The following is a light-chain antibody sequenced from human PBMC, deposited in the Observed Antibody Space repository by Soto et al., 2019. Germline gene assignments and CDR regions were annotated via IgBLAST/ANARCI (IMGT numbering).Light chain of an antibody. J-gene: IGLJ3*02. V-gene: IGLV6-57*01. CDR3: ALYMGSGIWV. Sequence: NFMLTQPHSVSESPGKTVTISCTRSGGSIASNYVQWNQQRPGGSPTTVIYEDYQTPSGVPDRFSGSILGNKAALTITGAQADDESDYYCALYMGSGIWVFGGGTKVTV. CDR2: EDY. CDR1: GGSIASNY.